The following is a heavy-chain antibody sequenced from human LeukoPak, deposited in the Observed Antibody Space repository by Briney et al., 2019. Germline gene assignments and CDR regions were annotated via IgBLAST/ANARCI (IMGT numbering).Heavy chain of an antibody. CDR2: IWYDGSNK. J-gene: IGHJ6*02. CDR3: AREEALWGDRHYYYGMDV. D-gene: IGHD2-21*01. Sequence: GGSLRLSCGASGFTFSSYGMHWVRQAPGKGLEWVAVIWYDGSNKYYADSVKGRFTISRDNSKNTLYLQMNSLRAEDTAVYYCAREEALWGDRHYYYGMDVWGQGTTVTVSS. CDR1: GFTFSSYG. V-gene: IGHV3-33*08.